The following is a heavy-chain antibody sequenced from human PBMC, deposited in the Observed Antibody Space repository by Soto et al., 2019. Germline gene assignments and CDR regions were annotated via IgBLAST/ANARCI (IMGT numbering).Heavy chain of an antibody. J-gene: IGHJ4*02. Sequence: PGGSLRLSCAASGFTFSSYATSWVRQAPGKGLEWVSSISGSGDSTYYADSVKGRFTISRDNSKNTLYLQMNSLRAEDTAIYYCAKPLTGYSSSSDFDYWGQGTLVTVSS. V-gene: IGHV3-23*01. CDR3: AKPLTGYSSSSDFDY. D-gene: IGHD6-13*01. CDR2: ISGSGDST. CDR1: GFTFSSYA.